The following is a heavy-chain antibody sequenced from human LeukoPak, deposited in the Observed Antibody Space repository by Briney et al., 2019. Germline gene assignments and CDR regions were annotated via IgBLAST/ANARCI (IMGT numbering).Heavy chain of an antibody. Sequence: GGSLRLSCAASGFTFSSYAMHWVRQAPGKGLEWVAVISYDGSNKYYADSVKGRFTISRDNSKNTLYLQMNSLRAEDTAVYYCARDGEESCGGDCYWVGYWGQGTLVTVSS. CDR1: GFTFSSYA. J-gene: IGHJ4*02. D-gene: IGHD2-21*02. V-gene: IGHV3-30*04. CDR2: ISYDGSNK. CDR3: ARDGEESCGGDCYWVGY.